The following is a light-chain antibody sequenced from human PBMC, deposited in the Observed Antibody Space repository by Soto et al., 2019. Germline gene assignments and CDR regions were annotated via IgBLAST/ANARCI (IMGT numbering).Light chain of an antibody. V-gene: IGKV3-20*01. Sequence: EVVMTQSPATLSVSLGETATLSCRTSQTVTTKLAWYQQKPGQAPRLLIHGAATRASGIPDRVSGSGSGTDFTLTISRLEPEDFAVYYCQQYGSAGTFGQGTKVDI. J-gene: IGKJ1*01. CDR3: QQYGSAGT. CDR1: QTVTTK. CDR2: GAA.